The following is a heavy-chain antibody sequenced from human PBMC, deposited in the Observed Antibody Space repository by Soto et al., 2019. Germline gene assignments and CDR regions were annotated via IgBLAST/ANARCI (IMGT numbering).Heavy chain of an antibody. CDR2: INPNSGGT. V-gene: IGHV1-2*04. D-gene: IGHD3-22*01. CDR1: GYTFTGYY. Sequence: GASVKVSCKASGYTFTGYYMHWVRQAPGQGLEWMGWINPNSGGTNYAQKFQGWVTMTRDTSISTAYMELSRLRSDDTAVYYCARVRTYYDSSGSLDYWGQGTLVTVSS. J-gene: IGHJ4*02. CDR3: ARVRTYYDSSGSLDY.